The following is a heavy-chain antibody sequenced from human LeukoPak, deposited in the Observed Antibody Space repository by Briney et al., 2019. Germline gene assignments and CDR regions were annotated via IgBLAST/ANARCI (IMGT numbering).Heavy chain of an antibody. CDR1: GYTFTSYG. D-gene: IGHD2-2*01. CDR2: ISAYNGNT. J-gene: IGHJ3*02. Sequence: ASVKVSCKASGYTFTSYGISWVRQAPGQGLEWMGWISAYNGNTNYAQKLQGRVTMTTDTSTSTAYMELRSLRSDDTAVYYCARAGGYCSSTSCYLGAFDIWGQGTMVTVSS. V-gene: IGHV1-18*01. CDR3: ARAGGYCSSTSCYLGAFDI.